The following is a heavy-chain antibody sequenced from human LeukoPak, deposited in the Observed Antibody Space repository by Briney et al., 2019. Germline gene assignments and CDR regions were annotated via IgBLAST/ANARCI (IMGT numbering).Heavy chain of an antibody. CDR2: ISHRGST. D-gene: IGHD3-16*01. V-gene: IGHV4-59*01. Sequence: PSETLSLTCAVYGGSFSGYYWSWIRQPPGKAPEWIGYISHRGSTKYNLSLKSRVTMSVDTSKNQFSLKLSSVIAADTAMYYCARGFEGVAGWFDPWGQGTLVTVSS. J-gene: IGHJ5*02. CDR1: GGSFSGYY. CDR3: ARGFEGVAGWFDP.